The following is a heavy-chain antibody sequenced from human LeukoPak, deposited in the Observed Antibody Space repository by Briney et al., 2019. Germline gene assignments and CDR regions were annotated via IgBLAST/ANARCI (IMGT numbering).Heavy chain of an antibody. J-gene: IGHJ4*02. V-gene: IGHV4-59*01. CDR1: GGSISSYY. CDR3: ARCGYSGYNDY. Sequence: SETLSLTCTVSGGSISSYYWSWIRQPPGKGLEWIGHIYYSGSTNYNPSLKSRVTISVDTSKNQFSLKLSSVTAADTAVYYCARCGYSGYNDYWGQGTLVTVSS. D-gene: IGHD5-12*01. CDR2: IYYSGST.